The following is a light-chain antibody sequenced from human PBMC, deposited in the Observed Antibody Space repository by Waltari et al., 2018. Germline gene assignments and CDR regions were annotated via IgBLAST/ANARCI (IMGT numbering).Light chain of an antibody. CDR1: SGSIASEY. Sequence: VFTQPHSVSGSPGQTVTISCTRTSGSIASEYVPWYQQSPGNAPLTVIYKDNQRPSGVPDRFSGSIDSSSNSASLAISGLKSEDEADYYCQSGDDSYSPVLFGGGTRLTVL. J-gene: IGLJ2*01. V-gene: IGLV6-57*03. CDR2: KDN. CDR3: QSGDDSYSPVL.